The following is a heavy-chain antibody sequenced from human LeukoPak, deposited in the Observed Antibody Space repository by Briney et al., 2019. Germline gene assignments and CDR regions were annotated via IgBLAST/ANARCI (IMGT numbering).Heavy chain of an antibody. D-gene: IGHD2-15*01. Sequence: GGSLRLSCAASGFTFDDYAMHWVRQAPGKGLEWVSGISGNSGSIGYADSVKGRFTISRDNAKNSLYLQMNSLRAEDTALYYCARLGPPDIVVVVAATGAFDIWGQGTMVTVSS. CDR2: ISGNSGSI. CDR1: GFTFDDYA. J-gene: IGHJ3*02. V-gene: IGHV3-9*01. CDR3: ARLGPPDIVVVVAATGAFDI.